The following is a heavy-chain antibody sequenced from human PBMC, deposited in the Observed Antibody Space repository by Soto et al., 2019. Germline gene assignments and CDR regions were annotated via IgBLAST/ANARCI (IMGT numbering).Heavy chain of an antibody. Sequence: ASVKVSCTASGYTFTNYGISWVRQAPGQGLEWMGWISARNGDTISAQSLQGRVTMTTDTSATTAYMELRSLRSDDTAVYYCARAGYNNYMDVWGRGTTVTVSS. CDR2: ISARNGDT. J-gene: IGHJ6*03. V-gene: IGHV1-18*01. D-gene: IGHD1-20*01. CDR3: ARAGYNNYMDV. CDR1: GYTFTNYG.